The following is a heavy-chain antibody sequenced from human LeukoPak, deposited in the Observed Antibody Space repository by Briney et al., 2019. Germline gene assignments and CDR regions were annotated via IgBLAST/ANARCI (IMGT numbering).Heavy chain of an antibody. Sequence: PSETLSLTCAVYGGSFSGYYWSWIRQPPGKGLEWIGEINHSGSTNYNPSLKSRVTISADMSKNQFSLKLSSVTAADTAVYYCARSPPYCGGGSCYDYWGQGTLVTVSS. V-gene: IGHV4-34*01. D-gene: IGHD2-15*01. CDR1: GGSFSGYY. CDR3: ARSPPYCGGGSCYDY. CDR2: INHSGST. J-gene: IGHJ4*02.